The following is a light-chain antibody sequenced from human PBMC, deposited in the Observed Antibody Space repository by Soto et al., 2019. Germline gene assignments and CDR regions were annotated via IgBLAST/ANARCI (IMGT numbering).Light chain of an antibody. CDR3: QPYNTSYTT. Sequence: EIVLTQSPGTLSLSPGDRATLSCGASQSVTSNYLPGYQQKPGQAPRLLIFGASTRATGIPDRSSGSESGTNNILTNSRMEHDNMGVYASQPYNTSYTTIGHLTKVEI. J-gene: IGKJ1*01. CDR1: QSVTSNY. CDR2: GAS. V-gene: IGKV3-20*01.